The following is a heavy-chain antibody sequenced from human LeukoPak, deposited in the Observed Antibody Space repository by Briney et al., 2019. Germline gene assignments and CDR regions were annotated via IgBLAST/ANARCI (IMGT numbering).Heavy chain of an antibody. V-gene: IGHV1-18*01. D-gene: IGHD6-13*01. CDR1: GYTFTSYG. CDR2: ISAYNGNT. J-gene: IGHJ4*02. Sequence: ASVKVSCKASGYTFTSYGISWVREAPGQGLEWMGWISAYNGNTNYAQKLQGRVTMTTDTSTSTAYMELRSLRSDDTAVYYCVSGSSWYGPFDYWGQGTLVTVSS. CDR3: VSGSSWYGPFDY.